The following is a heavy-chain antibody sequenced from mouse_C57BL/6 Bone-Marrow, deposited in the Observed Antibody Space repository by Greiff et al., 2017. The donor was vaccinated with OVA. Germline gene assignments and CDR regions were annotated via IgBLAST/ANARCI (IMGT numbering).Heavy chain of an antibody. J-gene: IGHJ2*01. CDR3: ERQGSNHRFDY. Sequence: EVKLMESGGDLVKPGGSLKLSCAASGFTFSSYGMSWVRQTPDKRLEWVATISSGGSYTYYPDSVKGRFTISRDNAKNTRYLQRSSLKSEDTAMYYCERQGSNHRFDYWGQGTTLTVSS. CDR2: ISSGGSYT. CDR1: GFTFSSYG. D-gene: IGHD2-5*01. V-gene: IGHV5-6*01.